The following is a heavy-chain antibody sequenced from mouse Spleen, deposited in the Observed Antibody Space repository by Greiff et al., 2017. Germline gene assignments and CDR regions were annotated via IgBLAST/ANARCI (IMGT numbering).Heavy chain of an antibody. V-gene: IGHV1-26*01. CDR3: ARGRAYYGNYFDY. Sequence: VQLQQSGPELVKPGASVKISCKASGYTFTDYYMNWVKQSHGKSLEWIGDINPNNGGTSYNQKFKGKATLTVDKSSSTAYMELRSLTSEDSAVYYCARGRAYYGNYFDYWGQGTTLTVSS. J-gene: IGHJ2*01. D-gene: IGHD2-10*01. CDR1: GYTFTDYY. CDR2: INPNNGGT.